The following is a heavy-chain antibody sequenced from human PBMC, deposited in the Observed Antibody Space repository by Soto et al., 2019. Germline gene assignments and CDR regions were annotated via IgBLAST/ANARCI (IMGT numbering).Heavy chain of an antibody. J-gene: IGHJ5*02. CDR3: ARLHCNSPNCVPLDP. Sequence: QLQLQESGPGLVKPSETLSLTCTVSGGSISSGTYYWGWIRQPPGQGLEWIGSMYYSGRTSYNPSLKSRVPMSVDTAKTQLSLRLSSVTAADTAVYYCARLHCNSPNCVPLDPWGQGTLVTVSS. CDR2: MYYSGRT. V-gene: IGHV4-39*01. D-gene: IGHD2-2*01. CDR1: GGSISSGTYY.